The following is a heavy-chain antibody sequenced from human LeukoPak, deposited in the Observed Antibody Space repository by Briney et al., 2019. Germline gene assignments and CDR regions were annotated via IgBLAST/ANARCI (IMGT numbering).Heavy chain of an antibody. Sequence: RSETLSLTCTVSGGSISSYYWSWIRQPPGKGLEWIGYIYYSGSTNYNRSLKSLVTISVDTSKNQFSLKLSSVTAADTAVYYCARDQGGNSFDYYYMDVWGKGTTVTVSS. CDR1: GGSISSYY. D-gene: IGHD4-23*01. CDR3: ARDQGGNSFDYYYMDV. CDR2: IYYSGST. J-gene: IGHJ6*03. V-gene: IGHV4-59*01.